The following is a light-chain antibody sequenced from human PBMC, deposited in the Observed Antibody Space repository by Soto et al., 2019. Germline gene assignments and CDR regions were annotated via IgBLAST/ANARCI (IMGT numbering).Light chain of an antibody. Sequence: QSVLTQPPSASGTPGQRVTISCSGSSSSIGSNSVYWYQHLPGTAPQLLIYDNSQRPSGVPDRFSGSKSGTSASLAISGLRSEDDADYYCATWDDSLSGYVFGTGTKVTXL. V-gene: IGLV1-47*02. J-gene: IGLJ1*01. CDR3: ATWDDSLSGYV. CDR2: DNS. CDR1: SSSIGSNS.